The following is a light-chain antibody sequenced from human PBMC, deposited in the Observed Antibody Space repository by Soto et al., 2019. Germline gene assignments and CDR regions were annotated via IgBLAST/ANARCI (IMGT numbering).Light chain of an antibody. J-gene: IGKJ1*01. CDR2: GAS. CDR3: QQYGTSPRT. V-gene: IGKV3-20*01. Sequence: EIVLTQSPGTLSLSPGERATLSCRASQSVSNRYLAWYQQKPGQAPRLLIYGASSRATGIPDRFSGSGSGTDFTLTISRLEPEDFAVYYCQQYGTSPRTFSQGTKVDIK. CDR1: QSVSNRY.